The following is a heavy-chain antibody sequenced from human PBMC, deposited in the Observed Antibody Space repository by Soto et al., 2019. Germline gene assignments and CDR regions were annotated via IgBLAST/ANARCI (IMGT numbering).Heavy chain of an antibody. J-gene: IGHJ4*02. Sequence: PSETLSLTCTVSGGSISSYYWSWIRQSPGKGLEWIGYIYYSGSTNYNPSLKSRVTISIDTSKSQFSLRLSSVTAADTAVYYCARGPPVRGVISFDYWGQGTLVSVSS. CDR1: GGSISSYY. CDR3: ARGPPVRGVISFDY. CDR2: IYYSGST. D-gene: IGHD3-10*01. V-gene: IGHV4-59*01.